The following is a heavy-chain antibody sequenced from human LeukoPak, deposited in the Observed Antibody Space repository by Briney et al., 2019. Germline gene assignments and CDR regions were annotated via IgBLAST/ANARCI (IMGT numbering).Heavy chain of an antibody. CDR3: ARDSYYYDSSGYYHGAFDI. J-gene: IGHJ3*02. Sequence: PGGSLRLSCAASGFTFSSYAMSWVRQAPGKGLEWVSVIYSGGSTYYADSVKGRFTISRDNSKNTLYLQMNSLRAEDTAVYYCARDSYYYDSSGYYHGAFDIWGQGTMVTVSS. V-gene: IGHV3-53*01. CDR1: GFTFSSYA. CDR2: IYSGGST. D-gene: IGHD3-22*01.